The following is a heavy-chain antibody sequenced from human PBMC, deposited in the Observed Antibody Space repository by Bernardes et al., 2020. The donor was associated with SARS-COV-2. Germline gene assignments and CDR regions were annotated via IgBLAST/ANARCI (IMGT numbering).Heavy chain of an antibody. CDR2: IYHTRGT. D-gene: IGHD2-15*01. CDR1: GGSIGSNNW. Sequence: SETLSLTCTVSGGSIGSNNWWTWCRHTPGKGLQWIVEIYHTRGTYYNPSLVRRVSILLVTSKNLYSLILTSLTAADTGVYYCARDASVSSRRYFDLSGRGTLATVSS. CDR3: ARDASVSSRRYFDL. V-gene: IGHV4-4*02. J-gene: IGHJ4*02.